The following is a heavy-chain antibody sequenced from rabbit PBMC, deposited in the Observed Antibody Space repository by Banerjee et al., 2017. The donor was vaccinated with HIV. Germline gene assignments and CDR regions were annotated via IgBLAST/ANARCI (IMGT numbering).Heavy chain of an antibody. D-gene: IGHD4-1*01. CDR1: GFDFSSSYC. CDR2: IYTSSTGT. CDR3: TRESGWGEWTYYFDF. J-gene: IGHJ4*01. V-gene: IGHV1S43*01. Sequence: QHQLEESGGGLVKPEGSLTLTCKASGFDFSSSYCMCWVRQAPGKGLEWIGCIYTSSTGTWYASWVNCRFTISRSTSLNTVDLRMTSLTAADTAPYFCTRESGWGEWTYYFDFWGHGTLVTVS.